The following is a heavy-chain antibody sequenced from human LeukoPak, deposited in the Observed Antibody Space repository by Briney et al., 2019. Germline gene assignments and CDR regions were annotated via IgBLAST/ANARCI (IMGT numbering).Heavy chain of an antibody. CDR3: ARTQKGLRFLEWLLSPFDY. Sequence: GESLKISCKGFGYSFTSYWIGWVRQMPGKGLEWMGIIYPGDSDTRYSPSFQGQVTISADKSISTAYLQWSSLKASDTAMYYCARTQKGLRFLEWLLSPFDYWGQGTLVTVSS. D-gene: IGHD3-3*01. V-gene: IGHV5-51*01. CDR1: GYSFTSYW. CDR2: IYPGDSDT. J-gene: IGHJ4*02.